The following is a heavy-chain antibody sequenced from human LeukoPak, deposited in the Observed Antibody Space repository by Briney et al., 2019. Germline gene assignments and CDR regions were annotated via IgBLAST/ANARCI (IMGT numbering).Heavy chain of an antibody. CDR3: ARDWFGGSYYGAFDI. J-gene: IGHJ3*02. CDR1: GGSLSSGSYY. V-gene: IGHV4-61*02. CDR2: IYTSGST. Sequence: SQTLSLTCTVSGGSLSSGSYYWSWMRQPAGKGLEWIGRIYTSGSTNYNPSLKSRVTISVDTSKNQISLKLSSVTAADTAVYYCARDWFGGSYYGAFDIWGQGTMVTVSS. D-gene: IGHD1-26*01.